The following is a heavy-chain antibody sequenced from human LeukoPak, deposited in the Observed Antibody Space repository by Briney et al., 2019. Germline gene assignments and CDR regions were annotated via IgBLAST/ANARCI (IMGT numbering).Heavy chain of an antibody. CDR2: ISSSSSYI. J-gene: IGHJ4*02. CDR1: GFTFSSYA. Sequence: GGSLRLSCEASGFTFSSYALNWVRQAPGKGLEWVSSISSSSSYIYYADSVKGRFTISRDNAKNSLYLQMNSLRAEDTAVYYCARDRQSQWLVLDYWGQGTLVTVSS. V-gene: IGHV3-21*06. D-gene: IGHD6-19*01. CDR3: ARDRQSQWLVLDY.